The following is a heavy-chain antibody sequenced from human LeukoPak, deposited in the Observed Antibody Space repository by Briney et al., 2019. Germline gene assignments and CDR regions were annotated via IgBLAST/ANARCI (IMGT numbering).Heavy chain of an antibody. Sequence: SETLSLTCTVSGGSMSPYHWGWIRQPPGKGLEWTGYIYYSGSTNYNPSLKSRVTISVDTSKNQFSLKLSSVTAADTAIYYCARGVYIAAAQYGYWGQGTLVTVSS. J-gene: IGHJ4*02. CDR3: ARGVYIAAAQYGY. CDR1: GGSMSPYH. CDR2: IYYSGST. D-gene: IGHD6-13*01. V-gene: IGHV4-59*08.